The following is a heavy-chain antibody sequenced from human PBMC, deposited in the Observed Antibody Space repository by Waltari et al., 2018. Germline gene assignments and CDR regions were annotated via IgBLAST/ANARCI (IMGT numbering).Heavy chain of an antibody. D-gene: IGHD3-10*01. Sequence: EVQLLESGGGLVQPGGSQRLSCAAPGFTFTSYAMSCVRQAPGKALEWVSAMSGSGGGTYYADSVKGRFTISRDNSKNTVYLQMNSLRAEDTAVYYCAKSRGDSIIYRHDAFDIWGQGTMVTVSS. V-gene: IGHV3-23*01. CDR1: GFTFTSYA. CDR3: AKSRGDSIIYRHDAFDI. J-gene: IGHJ3*02. CDR2: MSGSGGGT.